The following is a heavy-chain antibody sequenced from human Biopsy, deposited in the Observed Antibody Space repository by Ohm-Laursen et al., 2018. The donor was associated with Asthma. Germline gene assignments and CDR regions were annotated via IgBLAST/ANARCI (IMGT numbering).Heavy chain of an antibody. CDR2: IYYSGST. V-gene: IGHV4-31*03. CDR1: YGSITSGGYY. D-gene: IGHD3-22*01. Sequence: TLSLTCTVSYGSITSGGYYWTWIRQHPGKGLEWIGFIYYSGSTYNNPSLKSRVSISIDTSKNQFSLKLSSVTAADTAVYYCARAQDYYDSRGYYRSFDYWGQGTLVTVSS. CDR3: ARAQDYYDSRGYYRSFDY. J-gene: IGHJ4*02.